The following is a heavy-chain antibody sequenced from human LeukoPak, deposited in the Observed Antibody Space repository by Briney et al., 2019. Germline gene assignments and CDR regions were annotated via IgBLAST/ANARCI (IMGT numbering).Heavy chain of an antibody. Sequence: PGRSLRLSCAASGFTFSSYAMHWVRQAPGKGLEWVAVISYDGSNKYYADSVKGRFTVSRDNAKNSLYLQMNSLRVEDTAVYYCARLGIIAAAGSNDYWGQGTLVTVSS. CDR1: GFTFSSYA. CDR3: ARLGIIAAAGSNDY. D-gene: IGHD6-13*01. J-gene: IGHJ4*02. CDR2: ISYDGSNK. V-gene: IGHV3-30-3*01.